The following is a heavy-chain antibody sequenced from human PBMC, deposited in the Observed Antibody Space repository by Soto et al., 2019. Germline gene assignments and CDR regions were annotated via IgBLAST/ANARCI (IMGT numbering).Heavy chain of an antibody. J-gene: IGHJ5*02. CDR2: IIPIFGTA. CDR1: GGTFSSYA. D-gene: IGHD3-9*01. CDR3: ARIGPMGRYFDWLLYGPMGWFDP. V-gene: IGHV1-69*12. Sequence: QVQLVQSGAEVKKPGSSVKVSCKASGGTFSSYAISWVRQAPGQGLEWMGGIIPIFGTANYAQKFQGRVTITADESTSTAYMELSSLRSEDTAVYYCARIGPMGRYFDWLLYGPMGWFDPWGQGTLVTVSS.